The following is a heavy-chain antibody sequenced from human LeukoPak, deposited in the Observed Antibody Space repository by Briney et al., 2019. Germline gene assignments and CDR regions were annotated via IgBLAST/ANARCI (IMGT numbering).Heavy chain of an antibody. J-gene: IGHJ4*02. D-gene: IGHD1-1*01. V-gene: IGHV3-15*01. CDR3: APGGGTGRFDY. CDR1: GFTLSNSG. Sequence: GGSLRLSCAASGFTLSNSGMSWVRQAPGKGLEWVGRIKSKTDGATTDYAAPVRGRFTISRDDSKITLYLQMNSLKTEDTGVYYCAPGGGTGRFDYWGQGTLVTVSS. CDR2: IKSKTDGATT.